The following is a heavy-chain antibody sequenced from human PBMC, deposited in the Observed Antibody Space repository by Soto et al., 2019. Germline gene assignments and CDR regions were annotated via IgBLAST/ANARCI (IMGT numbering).Heavy chain of an antibody. CDR2: VHHSWGS. CDR1: GGSISSYY. Sequence: QVQLQESGPGLVKPSETLSLSCTVSGGSISSYYWSWFRQSPGKRMEWIGYVHHSWGSSYNPSLRSRIPISLDTSKSQFCLKVTSVTATDTAVYYCARQGFGPLHGLVDVWGQGTTVTVSS. J-gene: IGHJ6*02. V-gene: IGHV4-59*08. D-gene: IGHD3-10*01. CDR3: ARQGFGPLHGLVDV.